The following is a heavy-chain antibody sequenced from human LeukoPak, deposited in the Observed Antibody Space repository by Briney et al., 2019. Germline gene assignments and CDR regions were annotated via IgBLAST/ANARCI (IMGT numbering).Heavy chain of an antibody. D-gene: IGHD3-16*01. CDR1: GGSISSYY. Sequence: SETLSLTCTVSGGSISSYYWSWIRQPAGKGLQWIGRIYTSGSTNYNPPLKSRVTMSVDTSTNQFSLKLSSVTAADTAVYYCAKDEGEFTFDYWGQGTLVTVSS. CDR2: IYTSGST. V-gene: IGHV4-4*07. J-gene: IGHJ4*02. CDR3: AKDEGEFTFDY.